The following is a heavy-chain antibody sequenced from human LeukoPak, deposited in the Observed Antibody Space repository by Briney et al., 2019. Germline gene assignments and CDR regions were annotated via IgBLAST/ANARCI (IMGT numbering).Heavy chain of an antibody. Sequence: ESAPALVKPSQTLTLTCTFSGFSLSASEVGVGWIRQPTGKALEWLALIYWDDDERYSPSLKSRLTITKDTSKNQVVLTMTNVDPVDTATYYCAHWHSFDSSGYYSRFDYWGQGTLVTVSS. J-gene: IGHJ4*02. CDR1: GFSLSASEVG. D-gene: IGHD3-22*01. CDR2: IYWDDDE. CDR3: AHWHSFDSSGYYSRFDY. V-gene: IGHV2-5*02.